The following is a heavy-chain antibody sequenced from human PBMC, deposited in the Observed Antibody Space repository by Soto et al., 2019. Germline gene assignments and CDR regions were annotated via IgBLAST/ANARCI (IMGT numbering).Heavy chain of an antibody. Sequence: GASVKVSCKASGYSFTSYGISWVRQAPGQGLEWMGWISAYNGNTNYAQKLQGRVTMTTDTSTSTAYMELRSLRSDDTAVYYCARRHVYGTNGVCYQPDYYGMDVWGQGTTVTVSS. CDR3: ARRHVYGTNGVCYQPDYYGMDV. D-gene: IGHD2-8*01. CDR1: GYSFTSYG. V-gene: IGHV1-18*01. J-gene: IGHJ6*02. CDR2: ISAYNGNT.